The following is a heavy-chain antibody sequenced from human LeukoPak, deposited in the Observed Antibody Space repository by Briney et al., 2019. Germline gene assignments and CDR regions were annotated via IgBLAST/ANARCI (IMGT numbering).Heavy chain of an antibody. V-gene: IGHV4-30-2*01. CDR1: GGSISSGTSY. Sequence: SETLSLTCTVSGGSISSGTSYWSWVRQPPGKGLEWIGYIYHSGSTYYNPSLRSRVTISVDRSKNQFSLKLSSVTAADTAVYYCARDRGPFDYWGQGTLVTVSS. D-gene: IGHD3-10*01. CDR3: ARDRGPFDY. J-gene: IGHJ4*02. CDR2: IYHSGST.